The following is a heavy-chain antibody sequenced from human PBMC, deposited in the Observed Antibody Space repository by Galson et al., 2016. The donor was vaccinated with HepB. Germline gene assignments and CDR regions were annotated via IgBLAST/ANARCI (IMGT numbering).Heavy chain of an antibody. Sequence: SVKVSCKASGGTFSSYAINWVRQAPGQGLEWMGGIIPIFGTANYAQTFQGRVTITADESTNTAYMELSSLRSEDTAMYYCAREGYSGYDTPKWFDPWGQGTLVTVSS. V-gene: IGHV1-69*13. D-gene: IGHD5-12*01. CDR2: IIPIFGTA. CDR3: AREGYSGYDTPKWFDP. CDR1: GGTFSSYA. J-gene: IGHJ5*02.